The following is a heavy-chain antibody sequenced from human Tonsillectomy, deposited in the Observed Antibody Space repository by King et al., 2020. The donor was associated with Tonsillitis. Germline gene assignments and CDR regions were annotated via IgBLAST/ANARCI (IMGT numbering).Heavy chain of an antibody. D-gene: IGHD2-21*02. CDR2: IYYSGST. CDR1: GGSISSYY. Sequence: VQLQESGPGLVKPSETLSLTCTVSGGSISSYYWSWIRQPPGKGLEWIGYIYYSGSTNYNHSLKSRVTISVDTSKNQFSLKLSSVTAADTAVYYCARVCGGDCYSHSKPEYFQHWGQGTLVTVSS. V-gene: IGHV4-59*01. J-gene: IGHJ1*01. CDR3: ARVCGGDCYSHSKPEYFQH.